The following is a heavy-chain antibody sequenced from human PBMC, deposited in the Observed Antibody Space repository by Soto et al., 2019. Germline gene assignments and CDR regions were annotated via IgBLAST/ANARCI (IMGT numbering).Heavy chain of an antibody. D-gene: IGHD3-16*02. J-gene: IGHJ5*02. CDR3: ASQQHIWGSYRQNWFDP. CDR1: GGSISSYY. Sequence: PSETLSLTCTVSGGSISSYYWSWIRQPPGKGLEWIGYIYYSGSTNYNPSLKSRVTISVDTSKNQFSLKLSSVTAADTAVYYCASQQHIWGSYRQNWFDPWGQGTLVTVFS. CDR2: IYYSGST. V-gene: IGHV4-59*01.